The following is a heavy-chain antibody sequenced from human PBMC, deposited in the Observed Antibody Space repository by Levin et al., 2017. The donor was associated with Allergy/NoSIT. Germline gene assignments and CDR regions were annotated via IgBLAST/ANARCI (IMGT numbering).Heavy chain of an antibody. V-gene: IGHV3-30*01. CDR3: ARGADLKSTNKWRDNLDQ. Sequence: GGSLRLSCEASGFAFSGYAMDWARQAPGKGLQWVAVISYEGSRQYYADSVKGRFTISRDNSKNTLYLQMNSLRDEDTAIYYCARGADLKSTNKWRDNLDQWGQGTLVTVSS. D-gene: IGHD1-26*01. CDR2: ISYEGSRQ. CDR1: GFAFSGYA. J-gene: IGHJ4*02.